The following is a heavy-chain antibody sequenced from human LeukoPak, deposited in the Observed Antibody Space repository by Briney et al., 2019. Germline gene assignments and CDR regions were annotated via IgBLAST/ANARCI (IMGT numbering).Heavy chain of an antibody. CDR3: ASSGGIVVVPAAIPIDY. J-gene: IGHJ4*02. CDR1: GFTFSNYG. D-gene: IGHD2-2*01. V-gene: IGHV3-30*02. Sequence: GGSLRLSCAASGFTFSNYGMHWVRQAPGKGLEWVALIRFDGSNKYYADSVKGRFTISRDNSKNTLYLQMNSLRADDTAMYYCASSGGIVVVPAAIPIDYWGQGTLVTVSS. CDR2: IRFDGSNK.